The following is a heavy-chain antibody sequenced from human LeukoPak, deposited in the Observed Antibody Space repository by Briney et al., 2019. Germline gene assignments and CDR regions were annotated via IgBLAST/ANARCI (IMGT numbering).Heavy chain of an antibody. V-gene: IGHV4-34*01. Sequence: SETLSLTCAVYGGSFSGYYWSWIRQPPGKGLEWIGEINHSGSTNYSPSLKSRVTISVDTSKNQFSLKLSSVTAADTAVYYCARDGPNSSGWYADRPLDYWGQGTLVTVSS. J-gene: IGHJ4*02. D-gene: IGHD6-19*01. CDR2: INHSGST. CDR1: GGSFSGYY. CDR3: ARDGPNSSGWYADRPLDY.